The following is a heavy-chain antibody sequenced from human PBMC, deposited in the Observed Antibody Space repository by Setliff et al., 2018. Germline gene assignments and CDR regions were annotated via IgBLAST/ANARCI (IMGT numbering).Heavy chain of an antibody. CDR3: ARDRTGSYLLDY. J-gene: IGHJ4*02. Sequence: ETLRLSCAASGFTFSSYSMNWVRQAPGKGLEWVSSISSSSSYIYYADSVKGRFTISRDNAKNSLYLQMNSLRAEDTAVYYCARDRTGSYLLDYWGQGTLVTVSS. D-gene: IGHD1-26*01. V-gene: IGHV3-21*01. CDR2: ISSSSSYI. CDR1: GFTFSSYS.